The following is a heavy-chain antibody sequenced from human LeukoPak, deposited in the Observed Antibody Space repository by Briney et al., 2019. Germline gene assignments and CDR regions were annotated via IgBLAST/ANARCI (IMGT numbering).Heavy chain of an antibody. D-gene: IGHD6-13*01. CDR3: ARAPVPYSSSQDP. J-gene: IGHJ5*02. CDR2: ISSTGRTT. CDR1: RFTFSSSA. Sequence: GGSLRLSCAASRFTFSSSAMTWVRQAPGKGLEWVSGISSTGRTTYYADSVKGRFTITRDNPKSTLYLQMNSLRVDDTAVYYCARAPVPYSSSQDPWGQGTLVTVSS. V-gene: IGHV3-23*01.